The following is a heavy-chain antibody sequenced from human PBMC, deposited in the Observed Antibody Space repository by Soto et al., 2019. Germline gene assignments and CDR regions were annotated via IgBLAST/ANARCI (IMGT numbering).Heavy chain of an antibody. CDR1: GFTFSDYY. J-gene: IGHJ6*03. Sequence: GGSLRLSCAASGFTFSDYYMSWIRQAPGKGLEWVSYISSSGSTIYYADSVKGRFTISRDNAKNSLYLQMNSLRAEDTAVYYCARDFLEWLLLPQLKYYYYYMDVWGKGTTVTVSS. V-gene: IGHV3-11*01. CDR2: ISSSGSTI. D-gene: IGHD3-3*01. CDR3: ARDFLEWLLLPQLKYYYYYMDV.